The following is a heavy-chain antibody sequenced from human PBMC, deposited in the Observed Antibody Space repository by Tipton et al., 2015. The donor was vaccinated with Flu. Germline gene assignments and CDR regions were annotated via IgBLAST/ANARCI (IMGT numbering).Heavy chain of an antibody. CDR3: ARPTVPAGFDP. CDR1: GFSITNGYY. D-gene: IGHD4-17*01. Sequence: TLSLTCAVSGFSITNGYYWGWIRQPPGKGLEWIGNIYRSGNTFYNPSLKSRVTISVDTSKIRFSLKLSSVTAADTAVYYCARPTVPAGFDPWGPGTLVTVSS. V-gene: IGHV4-38-2*01. J-gene: IGHJ5*02. CDR2: IYRSGNT.